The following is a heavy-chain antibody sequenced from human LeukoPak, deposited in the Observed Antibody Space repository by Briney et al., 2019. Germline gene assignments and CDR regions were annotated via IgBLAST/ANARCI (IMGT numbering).Heavy chain of an antibody. CDR2: ISGSGGST. Sequence: PGGSLRLSCAASGFTFSSYAMSWGRQAPGKGLEWVSAISGSGGSTYYADSVKGRFTISRDNSKNTLYLQMNSLRAEDTAVYYCAVLGDWNHPSFDYWGQGTLVTVSS. CDR1: GFTFSSYA. V-gene: IGHV3-23*01. CDR3: AVLGDWNHPSFDY. D-gene: IGHD1-1*01. J-gene: IGHJ4*02.